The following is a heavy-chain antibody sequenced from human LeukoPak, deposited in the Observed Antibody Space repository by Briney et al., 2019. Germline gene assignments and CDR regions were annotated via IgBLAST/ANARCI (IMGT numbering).Heavy chain of an antibody. CDR2: ISGSGGST. V-gene: IGHV3-23*01. CDR1: GFTFSSYA. J-gene: IGHJ6*02. D-gene: IGHD4-23*01. Sequence: QAGGSLRLSCAASGFTFSSYAMSWVRQAPGKGLEWVSAISGSGGSTYYADSVKGRFTISRDNSKNTLYLQMNSLRAEDTAVYYCAIRPRVVTHYYYGMDVWGQGTTVTVSS. CDR3: AIRPRVVTHYYYGMDV.